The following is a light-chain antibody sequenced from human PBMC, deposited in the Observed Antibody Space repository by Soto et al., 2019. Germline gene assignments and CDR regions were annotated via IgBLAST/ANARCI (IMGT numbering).Light chain of an antibody. CDR1: QSVNSN. V-gene: IGKV3-15*01. J-gene: IGKJ5*01. CDR3: QQYSKWPIT. Sequence: EMVMTQSPAILSVSPGESATLSCRASQSVNSNYLAWYQQHPGQPPRLLIYGISTRATGIPARFSGCGSGTEFSLTISSLQSEDLAVYYCQQYSKWPITFGPGTRREIK. CDR2: GIS.